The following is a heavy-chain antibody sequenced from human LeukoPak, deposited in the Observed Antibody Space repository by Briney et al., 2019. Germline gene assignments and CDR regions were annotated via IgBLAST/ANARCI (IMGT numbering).Heavy chain of an antibody. J-gene: IGHJ4*02. Sequence: PGGSLRLSCAASEFTFSSYAMSWVRQAPGKGLEWVSAISGSGGSTYYADSVKGRFAISRDNSKNTLYLQMNSLRAEDTAVYYCAKDYHILSDVYFDYWGQGTLVTVSS. CDR2: ISGSGGST. CDR3: AKDYHILSDVYFDY. V-gene: IGHV3-23*01. CDR1: EFTFSSYA. D-gene: IGHD2/OR15-2a*01.